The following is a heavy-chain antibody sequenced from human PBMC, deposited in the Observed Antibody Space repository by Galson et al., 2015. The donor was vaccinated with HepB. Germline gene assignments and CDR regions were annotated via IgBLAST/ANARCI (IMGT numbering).Heavy chain of an antibody. V-gene: IGHV3-23*01. Sequence: SLRLSCAASGFSVYSNYMNWVRQAPGKGLEWVSGTSGSGGSTYYADSVKGRFTISRDKSKNTLYLQMNSLRADDTAVYYCAIAYGMDTPFFGYDAFDIRGQGTMVTVSS. CDR2: TSGSGGST. CDR1: GFSVYSNY. J-gene: IGHJ3*02. D-gene: IGHD5-18*01. CDR3: AIAYGMDTPFFGYDAFDI.